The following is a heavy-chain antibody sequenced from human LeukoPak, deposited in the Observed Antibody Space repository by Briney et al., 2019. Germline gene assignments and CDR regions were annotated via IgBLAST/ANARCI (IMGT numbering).Heavy chain of an antibody. V-gene: IGHV4-31*03. CDR3: ARGGQQLVEPLANWFDP. CDR1: GDSINSGGYY. D-gene: IGHD6-13*01. CDR2: IYYSGST. J-gene: IGHJ5*02. Sequence: PSETLSLTCTVSGDSINSGGYYWNWIRQHPGKGLEWIGYIYYSGSTYYNPSLKSRVTISVDTSKNQFSLKLSSVTAADTAVYYCARGGQQLVEPLANWFDPWGQGTLVTVSS.